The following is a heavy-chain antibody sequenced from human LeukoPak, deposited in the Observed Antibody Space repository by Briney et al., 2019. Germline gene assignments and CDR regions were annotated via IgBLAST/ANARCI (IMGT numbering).Heavy chain of an antibody. CDR2: IYYSGST. CDR1: GGSISSGGYY. Sequence: MASETLSLTCTVSGGSISSGGYYWSWILQHPGKGLEWIGYIYYSGSTYYNPSLKSRVTISVDTSKNQFSLKLSSVTAADTAVYYCASSTVSHEYFDYWGQGTLVTVSS. D-gene: IGHD1-26*01. J-gene: IGHJ4*02. V-gene: IGHV4-31*03. CDR3: ASSTVSHEYFDY.